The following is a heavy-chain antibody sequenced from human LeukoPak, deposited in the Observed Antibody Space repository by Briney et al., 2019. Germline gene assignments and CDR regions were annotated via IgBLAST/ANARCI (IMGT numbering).Heavy chain of an antibody. Sequence: GAGVKVSYQASGYRFTGYYIHWVRQAAGQGLEWMGWINPNNGGTNYAQKFQGRVTMARDTSITTTYMELSSLRSDDTAVYYCARDSGDYYGSGRRFDPWGQGTLVTVSS. J-gene: IGHJ5*02. CDR2: INPNNGGT. D-gene: IGHD3-10*01. CDR3: ARDSGDYYGSGRRFDP. CDR1: GYRFTGYY. V-gene: IGHV1-2*02.